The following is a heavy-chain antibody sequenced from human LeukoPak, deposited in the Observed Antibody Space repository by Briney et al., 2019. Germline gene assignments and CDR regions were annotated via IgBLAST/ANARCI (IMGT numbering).Heavy chain of an antibody. CDR3: AREKVVITTRCFDY. V-gene: IGHV4-61*02. CDR2: IYTSGST. CDR1: GGSTSSGSYY. Sequence: SETLSLTCTVSGGSTSSGSYYWSWIRQPAGKGLEWIGRIYTSGSTNYNPSLKSRVTISVGTSKNQFSLKLSSVTAADTAVYYCAREKVVITTRCFDYWGQGTLVTVSS. D-gene: IGHD3-22*01. J-gene: IGHJ4*02.